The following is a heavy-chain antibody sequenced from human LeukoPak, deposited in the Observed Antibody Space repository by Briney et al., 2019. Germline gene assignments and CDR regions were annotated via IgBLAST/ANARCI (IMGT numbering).Heavy chain of an antibody. V-gene: IGHV3-73*01. CDR2: IRSKANSYAT. J-gene: IGHJ6*03. D-gene: IGHD3-3*01. CDR3: TIPRITIFGVVPGEDYYYMDV. Sequence: PGGSLRLSCAASGFTFSGSAMHWVRQASGKGLEWVGRIRSKANSYATAYAASVKGRFTISRDDSKNTAYLQMNSPKTEDTAVYYCTIPRITIFGVVPGEDYYYMDVWGKGTTVTVSS. CDR1: GFTFSGSA.